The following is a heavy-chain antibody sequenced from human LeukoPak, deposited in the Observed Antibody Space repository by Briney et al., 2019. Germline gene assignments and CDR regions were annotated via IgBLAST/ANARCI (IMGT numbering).Heavy chain of an antibody. CDR1: GGSISSYY. J-gene: IGHJ5*02. V-gene: IGHV4-59*08. D-gene: IGHD6-6*01. Sequence: SETLSLTCTGSGGSISSYYWSWIRQPPGKGLEWIGYIYYSGSTNYNPTLKSRVTISVDTSKNQFSLKLSSVTAADTAVYYCARHVSLGQLVSMGWFDPWGQGTLVTVSS. CDR2: IYYSGST. CDR3: ARHVSLGQLVSMGWFDP.